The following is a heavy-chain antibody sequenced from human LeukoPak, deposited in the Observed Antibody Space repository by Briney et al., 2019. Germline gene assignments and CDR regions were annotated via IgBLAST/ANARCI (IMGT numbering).Heavy chain of an antibody. V-gene: IGHV4-61*02. CDR2: MYPRGSS. CDR3: ARGESSSSALYYYYYYMDV. D-gene: IGHD6-6*01. Sequence: PSQTLSLTCTVSGGSDSSGPYYWSWIRKPAGKGLEWLGRMYPRGSSNYNPSLKSRVTIALDTSKNQFSLNLSSVTAADTAMYYCARGESSSSALYYYYYYMDVWGKGTTVTVS. J-gene: IGHJ6*03. CDR1: GGSDSSGPYY.